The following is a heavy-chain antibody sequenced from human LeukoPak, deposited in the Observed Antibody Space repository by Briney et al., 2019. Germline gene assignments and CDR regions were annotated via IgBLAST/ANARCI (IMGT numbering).Heavy chain of an antibody. J-gene: IGHJ4*02. D-gene: IGHD5-24*01. V-gene: IGHV3-7*03. CDR1: GSTLSNYW. CDR3: ATMASNVFEY. Sequence: GGSLRLSCEASGSTLSNYWITWVRQAPGKGLEWVANIKPDGREKYYMPSVKGRFTISRDSAENSFYLQMNSLRAEDTAVYYCATMASNVFEYWGQGTLVTVSS. CDR2: IKPDGREK.